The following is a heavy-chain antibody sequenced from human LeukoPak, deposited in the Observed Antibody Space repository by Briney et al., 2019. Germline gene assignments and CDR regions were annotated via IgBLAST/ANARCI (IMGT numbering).Heavy chain of an antibody. Sequence: GGSLRLSCAASGFTFSDYYMTWIRQAPEKGLEWVSYISSGGTTIYYADSVKGRFTISRDNAKNSLYLQMNSLRAEDTAIYYCVRDSSPRYYYDTGGHYYVYWGQGTLVTVSS. D-gene: IGHD3-22*01. CDR1: GFTFSDYY. CDR2: ISSGGTTI. J-gene: IGHJ4*02. V-gene: IGHV3-11*01. CDR3: VRDSSPRYYYDTGGHYYVY.